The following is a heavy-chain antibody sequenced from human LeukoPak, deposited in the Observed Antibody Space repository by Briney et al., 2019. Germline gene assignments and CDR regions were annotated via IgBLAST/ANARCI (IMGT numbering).Heavy chain of an antibody. CDR2: TDGTGGDS. V-gene: IGHV3-23*01. J-gene: IGHJ4*02. D-gene: IGHD1-7*01. Sequence: GGSLRLSCVASGFTFSDFAMSWVRQTPGKRLEWVASTDGTGGDSYYADAVKGRFTISRDNAKNSLYLQMNSLRAEDTAVYYCARDGTTIDYWGQGTLVTVSS. CDR1: GFTFSDFA. CDR3: ARDGTTIDY.